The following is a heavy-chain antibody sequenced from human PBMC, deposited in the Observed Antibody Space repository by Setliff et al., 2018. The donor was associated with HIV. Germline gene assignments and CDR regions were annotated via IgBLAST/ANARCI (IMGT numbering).Heavy chain of an antibody. J-gene: IGHJ3*01. CDR3: ARVDWAFVSDV. D-gene: IGHD3-9*01. Sequence: GGSLRLSCAGSGFTFSSYWMTWVRQAPGKGLQWVANIRRDEGEKYYVDSVKGRFTISRDNAKNSLYLQMNSLRAEDTAVYYCARVDWAFVSDVWGQGTTVTVSS. CDR2: IRRDEGEK. V-gene: IGHV3-7*01. CDR1: GFTFSSYW.